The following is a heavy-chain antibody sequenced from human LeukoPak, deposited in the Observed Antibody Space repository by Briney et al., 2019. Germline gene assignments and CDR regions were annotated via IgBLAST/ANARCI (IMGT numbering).Heavy chain of an antibody. J-gene: IGHJ3*02. Sequence: SETLSLTCTVSGGSISSSPYYWAWVRQPPGKGPEWIGSLYYTGHTYYNPSLKSRVTISVDTSKNQFSLKLSSVTAADTAVYYCARYRITMIVGDAFDIWGQGTMVTVSS. V-gene: IGHV4-39*01. CDR1: GGSISSSPYY. CDR2: LYYTGHT. D-gene: IGHD3-22*01. CDR3: ARYRITMIVGDAFDI.